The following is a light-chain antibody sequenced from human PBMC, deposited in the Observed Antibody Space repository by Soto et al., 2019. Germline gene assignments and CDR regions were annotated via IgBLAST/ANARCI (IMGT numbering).Light chain of an antibody. CDR1: ETIRSH. Sequence: EVVMTQSPVTLSVSPGERATISCRASETIRSHLAWYQQKPGQTPRLLIYGTSNRAAGIPARFSGSGSGTEFTLTIGSLQSEDFAVYYCQQYNQWVWTFGQGTRVEIK. CDR3: QQYNQWVWT. V-gene: IGKV3-15*01. CDR2: GTS. J-gene: IGKJ1*01.